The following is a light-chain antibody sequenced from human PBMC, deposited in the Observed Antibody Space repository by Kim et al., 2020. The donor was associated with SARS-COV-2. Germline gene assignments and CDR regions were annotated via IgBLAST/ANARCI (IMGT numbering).Light chain of an antibody. J-gene: IGLJ3*02. V-gene: IGLV3-25*03. Sequence: SYELTQPPSVSVAPGQTARITCSGDALPKEYAYWYQQKPGQAPVLLIYKDSERPSGIPERFSGSSSGTIVTLTISGVQAEDEADYYCQSVDFSDTLWVFGGGTQLTVL. CDR1: ALPKEY. CDR3: QSVDFSDTLWV. CDR2: KDS.